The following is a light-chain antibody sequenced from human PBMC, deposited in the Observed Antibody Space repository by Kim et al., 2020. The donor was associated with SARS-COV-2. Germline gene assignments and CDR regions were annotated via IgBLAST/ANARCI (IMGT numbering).Light chain of an antibody. CDR1: QGIGNY. Sequence: ASGGDRVPITCRASQGIGNYLAWFQQKPGKAPESLIYAASSLQGGVPSRFSGSGSGTDFTLTISSLQPEDFATYYCQQYNTYPYTFGQGTKLEI. CDR3: QQYNTYPYT. J-gene: IGKJ2*01. V-gene: IGKV1-16*01. CDR2: AAS.